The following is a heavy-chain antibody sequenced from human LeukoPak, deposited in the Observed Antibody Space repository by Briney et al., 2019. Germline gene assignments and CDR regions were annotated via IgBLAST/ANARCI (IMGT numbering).Heavy chain of an antibody. Sequence: GGSLRLFCAASGFTFDDYAMHWVRQAPGKGLEWVSLISGDGGSTYYADSVKGRFTISRDNSKNSLYLQMNSLRTEDTALYYCAKDMGMVRGVISYGMDVWGQGTTVTVSS. CDR3: AKDMGMVRGVISYGMDV. J-gene: IGHJ6*02. CDR1: GFTFDDYA. D-gene: IGHD3-10*01. V-gene: IGHV3-43*02. CDR2: ISGDGGST.